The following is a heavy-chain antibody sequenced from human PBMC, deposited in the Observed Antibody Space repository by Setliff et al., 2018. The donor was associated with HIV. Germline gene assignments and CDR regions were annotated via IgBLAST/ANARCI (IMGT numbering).Heavy chain of an antibody. CDR3: ARGRIAARLYYYMDV. Sequence: SETLSLTCAVYGGSFSGYYWSWIRQSPGKGLEWIGYIYYSGSTNYNPSLKSRVTISVDTSKNQFSLKLSSVTAADTAVYYCARGRIAARLYYYMDVWGKGTTVTVSS. D-gene: IGHD6-6*01. CDR1: GGSFSGYY. CDR2: IYYSGST. V-gene: IGHV4-34*01. J-gene: IGHJ6*03.